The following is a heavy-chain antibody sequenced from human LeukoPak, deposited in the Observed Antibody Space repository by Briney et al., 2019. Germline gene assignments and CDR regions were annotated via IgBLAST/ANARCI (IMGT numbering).Heavy chain of an antibody. CDR2: ISSSSSYI. CDR3: ARFYLYYYCMDV. Sequence: GSLRLSCAASGFTFSSYSMNWVRQAPGKGLEWVSSISSSSSYIYYADSVKGRFTISRDNAKNSLYLQMNSLRAEDTAVYYCARFYLYYYCMDVWGKGTTVTVSS. V-gene: IGHV3-21*01. J-gene: IGHJ6*03. CDR1: GFTFSSYS.